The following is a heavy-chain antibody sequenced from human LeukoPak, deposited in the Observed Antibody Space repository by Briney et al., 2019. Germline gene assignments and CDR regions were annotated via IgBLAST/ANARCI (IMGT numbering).Heavy chain of an antibody. Sequence: GSSVKVSCKASGGTFSSYAISWVRQAPGQGLEWMGGIIPIFGAANYAQKFQGRVTITTDESTSTAYMELSSLRSEDTAVYYCARGNRSSLPLFDYWGQGTLVTVSS. CDR1: GGTFSSYA. V-gene: IGHV1-69*05. J-gene: IGHJ4*02. D-gene: IGHD6-13*01. CDR3: ARGNRSSLPLFDY. CDR2: IIPIFGAA.